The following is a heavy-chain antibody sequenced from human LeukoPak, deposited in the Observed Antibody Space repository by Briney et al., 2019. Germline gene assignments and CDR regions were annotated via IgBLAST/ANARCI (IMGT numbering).Heavy chain of an antibody. CDR1: GFTFSSYS. CDR3: VRGYYDFWSGYGPGRTY. Sequence: GGSLRLSCAASGFTFSSYSMNWVRQAPGKGLEWVSSVSSSSSYIYYADSVKGRFTISRDNAKNSLYLQMNSLRAEDTAVYYCVRGYYDFWSGYGPGRTYWGQGTLVTVSS. CDR2: VSSSSSYI. V-gene: IGHV3-21*01. J-gene: IGHJ4*02. D-gene: IGHD3-3*01.